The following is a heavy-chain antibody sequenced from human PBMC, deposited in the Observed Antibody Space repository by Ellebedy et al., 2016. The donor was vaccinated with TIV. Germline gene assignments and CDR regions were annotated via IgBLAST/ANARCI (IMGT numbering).Heavy chain of an antibody. J-gene: IGHJ6*02. CDR2: INHSGST. V-gene: IGHV4-34*01. Sequence: MPSETLSLTCAVYGGSFSGYYWSWIRQPPGKGLEWIGEINHSGSTYYNPSLKGRVTISVDTSKHQFSLKLSSVTAADTALYYCARGVAARYFGSREKTQRNGLDVWGQGTTVTVSS. CDR1: GGSFSGYY. CDR3: ARGVAARYFGSREKTQRNGLDV. D-gene: IGHD3-9*01.